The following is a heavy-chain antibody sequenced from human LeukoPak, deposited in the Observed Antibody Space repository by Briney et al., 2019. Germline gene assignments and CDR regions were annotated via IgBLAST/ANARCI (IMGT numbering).Heavy chain of an antibody. CDR3: ARRGPRRTMVRGAQDWFDP. V-gene: IGHV5-51*01. J-gene: IGHJ5*02. Sequence: VESLKISCKGSGYSFTSYWIGWVRQMPGKGLEWMGIIYPGDSDTRYSPSFQGQVTISADKSISTAYLQWSSLKASDTAMYYCARRGPRRTMVRGAQDWFDPWGKGTMVTVSS. D-gene: IGHD3-10*01. CDR2: IYPGDSDT. CDR1: GYSFTSYW.